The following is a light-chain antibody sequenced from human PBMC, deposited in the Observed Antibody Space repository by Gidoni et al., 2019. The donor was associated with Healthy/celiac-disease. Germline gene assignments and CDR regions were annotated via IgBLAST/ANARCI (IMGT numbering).Light chain of an antibody. V-gene: IGKV4-1*01. CDR1: QSVLYSSNNKNY. CDR2: WAS. J-gene: IGKJ1*01. CDR3: QQYYSTPRT. Sequence: DIVITQSPDSLAVSLGERATINCKSSQSVLYSSNNKNYLAWYQQKPGQPPKLLIYWASTRESGVPDRFSGSGSGKDFTLTSSSLQAEDVAVYYCQQYYSTPRTFGQGTKVEIK.